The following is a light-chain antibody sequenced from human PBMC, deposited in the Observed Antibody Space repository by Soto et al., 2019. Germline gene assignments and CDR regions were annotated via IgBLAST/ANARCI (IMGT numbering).Light chain of an antibody. CDR2: AAS. Sequence: IRTSQSPSSFSASTGDRVTITCRASQCISSYLAWYQQKPGKAPKLLIYAASTLQSGVPSRFSGSGSGTEFTLTISSLQPEDFATYYCLQHNSYPLTFGGRTKVDI. V-gene: IGKV1-8*01. CDR3: LQHNSYPLT. CDR1: QCISSY. J-gene: IGKJ4*01.